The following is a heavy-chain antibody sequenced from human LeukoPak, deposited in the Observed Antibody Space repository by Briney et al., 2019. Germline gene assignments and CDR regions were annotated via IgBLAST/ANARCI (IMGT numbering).Heavy chain of an antibody. V-gene: IGHV3-23*01. D-gene: IGHD3-22*01. CDR3: AKRGVVIRVILVGFHKEAYYFDS. J-gene: IGHJ4*02. CDR2: MSDSGGRT. Sequence: GGSLRLSCAVSGITLSNYGMSWVRQAPGMGLEWVAGMSDSGGRTNYADSVKGRFTISRDNPKNTLYLQMNSLRAEDTAVYFCAKRGVVIRVILVGFHKEAYYFDSWGQGALVTVSS. CDR1: GITLSNYG.